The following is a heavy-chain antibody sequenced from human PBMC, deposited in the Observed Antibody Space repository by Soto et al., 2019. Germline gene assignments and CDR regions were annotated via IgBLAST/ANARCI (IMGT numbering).Heavy chain of an antibody. CDR1: VTTSSIYA. J-gene: IGHJ3*02. D-gene: IGHD3-22*01. CDR3: ARPPNYYDSSGYYYPGAFDI. V-gene: IGHV3-23*01. Sequence: RGSRVLGCRFSVTTSSIYAMGWVRQAPGMGRDFPSGLSGNGGSSYYAGAVKGHVTISADKSIGTAYLQWSSLKASDTAMYYCARPPNYYDSSGYYYPGAFDIWGQGTMVTVSS. CDR2: LSGNGGSS.